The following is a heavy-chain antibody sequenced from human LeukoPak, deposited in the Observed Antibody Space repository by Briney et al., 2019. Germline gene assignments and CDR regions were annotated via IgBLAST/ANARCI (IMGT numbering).Heavy chain of an antibody. D-gene: IGHD5-12*01. CDR3: ARGGVEDSGYDLDY. CDR2: IIPIFGTA. Sequence: SVKVSCKASGGTFSSYAISWVRQAPGQGLEWMGGIIPIFGTANYAQKLQGRVTITADESTSTAYMELSSLRSEDTAVYYCARGGVEDSGYDLDYWGQGTLVTVSS. CDR1: GGTFSSYA. J-gene: IGHJ4*02. V-gene: IGHV1-69*01.